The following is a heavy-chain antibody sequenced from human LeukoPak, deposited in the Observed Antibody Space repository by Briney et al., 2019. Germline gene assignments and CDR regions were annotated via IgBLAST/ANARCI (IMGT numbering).Heavy chain of an antibody. D-gene: IGHD6-13*01. CDR2: INPNSGGT. CDR3: ARVPIPKERWYVDY. V-gene: IGHV1-2*06. CDR1: GYTFTGYY. Sequence: GASVKVSCKASGYTFTGYYMHWVRQATGQGLEWMGRINPNSGGTNYAQRFQGRVTMTRDTSISTAYMELSRLRSDDTAVYYCARVPIPKERWYVDYWGQGTLVTVSS. J-gene: IGHJ4*02.